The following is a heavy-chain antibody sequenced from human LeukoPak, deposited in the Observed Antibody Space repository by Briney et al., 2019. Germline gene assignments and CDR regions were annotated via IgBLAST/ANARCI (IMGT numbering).Heavy chain of an antibody. CDR1: GGSISSSSYY. D-gene: IGHD2-2*03. CDR2: IYYSGST. V-gene: IGHV4-39*07. Sequence: SETLSLTCTVSGGSISSSSYYWGWIRQPPGKGLEWIGSIYYSGSTYYNPSLKSRVTTSVDTSKNQFSLNLSSVTAADTVVYYCARVDPYYYGLDVWGQGTTVTVSS. CDR3: ARVDPYYYGLDV. J-gene: IGHJ6*02.